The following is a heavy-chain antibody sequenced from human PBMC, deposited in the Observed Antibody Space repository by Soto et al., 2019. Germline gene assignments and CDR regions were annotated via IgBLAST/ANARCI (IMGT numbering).Heavy chain of an antibody. J-gene: IGHJ6*02. CDR1: GGTISRYP. Sequence: SVKGSCKGSGGTISRYPVSWVSLAPGQGLGWMGGIIPLFGTANYAQKFQGRVTITADESTSTAYMELSSLRSEDTAVYYCASGGSVLRYFGGSSRYYYYYGMDVWGQGTTVTLSS. V-gene: IGHV1-69*13. D-gene: IGHD3-9*01. CDR3: ASGGSVLRYFGGSSRYYYYYGMDV. CDR2: IIPLFGTA.